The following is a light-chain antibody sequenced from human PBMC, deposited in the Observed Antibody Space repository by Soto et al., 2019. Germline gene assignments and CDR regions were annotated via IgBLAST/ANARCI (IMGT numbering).Light chain of an antibody. CDR1: HSVSSSY. CDR3: QQRSNWPPSLT. J-gene: IGKJ4*01. Sequence: IVLTQSPCTLSWSPGERATLSCRAIHSVSSSYLAWYQQKPGQAPRLLIYDASNRATGIPARFSGSGSGTDFTLTISSLEPEDFAVYYCQQRSNWPPSLTFGGGTKVDIK. V-gene: IGKV3-11*01. CDR2: DAS.